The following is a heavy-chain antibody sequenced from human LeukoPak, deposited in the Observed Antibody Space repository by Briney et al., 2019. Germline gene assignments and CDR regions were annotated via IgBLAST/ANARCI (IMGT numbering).Heavy chain of an antibody. CDR3: ASNSFDYYGSGSYSVDY. D-gene: IGHD3-10*01. J-gene: IGHJ4*02. CDR1: AYSISSGYY. CDR2: IYHSGST. Sequence: NSSETLSLTCAVSAYSISSGYYWGWIRQPPGQGLEWIGSIYHSGSTYYNPSLKSRVTISVDTSKNQFSLKLSSVTAADTAVYYCASNSFDYYGSGSYSVDYWGQGTLVTVSS. V-gene: IGHV4-38-2*01.